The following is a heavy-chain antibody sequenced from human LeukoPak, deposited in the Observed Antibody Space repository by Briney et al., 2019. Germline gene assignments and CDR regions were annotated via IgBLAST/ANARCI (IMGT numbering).Heavy chain of an antibody. V-gene: IGHV1-69*13. CDR2: IIPIFGTA. J-gene: IGHJ6*02. D-gene: IGHD2-21*02. CDR3: ARDRGCGGDCYLDYYGMDV. Sequence: GASVKVSCKASGGTFSSYAISWVRQAPGQGLEWMGGIIPIFGTANHAQKFQGRVTITADESTSTAYMELSSLRSEDTAVYFCARDRGCGGDCYLDYYGMDVWGQGTTVTVSS. CDR1: GGTFSSYA.